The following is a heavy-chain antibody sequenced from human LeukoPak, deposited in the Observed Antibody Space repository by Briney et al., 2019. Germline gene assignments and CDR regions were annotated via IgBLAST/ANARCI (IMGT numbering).Heavy chain of an antibody. D-gene: IGHD3-10*01. V-gene: IGHV4-39*07. CDR1: GGSISSSSYY. Sequence: SETLSLTCTVSGGSISSSSYYWGWIRQPPGKGLEWIGSMYYSGNTYYNPSLKSRVTISVDTSKNQFSLKLSSVTAADTAVYYCARVFDSGSQAYFYYMDVWGKGTTVTISS. J-gene: IGHJ6*03. CDR3: ARVFDSGSQAYFYYMDV. CDR2: MYYSGNT.